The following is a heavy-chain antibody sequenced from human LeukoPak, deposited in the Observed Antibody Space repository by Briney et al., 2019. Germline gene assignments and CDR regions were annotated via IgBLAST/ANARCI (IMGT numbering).Heavy chain of an antibody. V-gene: IGHV3-11*01. CDR1: GFTFRDSY. CDR3: ARGRWFDP. J-gene: IGHJ5*02. Sequence: PGGSLRLSCAASGFTFRDSYLSWVRQAPGEGLEWVSSISSGDSTIYYADSVKGRFTISRDNARNSLFLLMNSLRSEDTAVYYCARGRWFDPWGQGTLVTVSS. CDR2: ISSGDSTI.